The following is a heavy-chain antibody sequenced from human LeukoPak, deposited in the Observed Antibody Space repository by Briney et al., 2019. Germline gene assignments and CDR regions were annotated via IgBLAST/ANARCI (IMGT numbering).Heavy chain of an antibody. CDR2: IRFDGSNK. D-gene: IGHD2-2*03. CDR1: GFTLNTYG. CDR3: ARGDGYCSSASCSGN. V-gene: IGHV3-30*02. Sequence: GGSLRLSCAASGFTLNTYGMHWVRQAPGKGLEWVAFIRFDGSNKYYANSVKGRFTISRDNSKNTLYLQMKSLRPEDTAVYYCARGDGYCSSASCSGNWGQGTLVTVSS. J-gene: IGHJ4*02.